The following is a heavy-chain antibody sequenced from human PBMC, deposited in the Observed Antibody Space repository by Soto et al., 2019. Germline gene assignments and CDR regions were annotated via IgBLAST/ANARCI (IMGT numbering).Heavy chain of an antibody. V-gene: IGHV1-18*04. D-gene: IGHD3-22*01. Sequence: ASVKVSCKASGYTFTSYGISWVRQAPGQGLEWMGWISAYNGNTNYAQKLQGRVTMTTDTSTSTAYMELRSLRSDDTAVYYCARDTIVVVITTLTNYYYYGMDVSGQGTTVTVSS. J-gene: IGHJ6*02. CDR1: GYTFTSYG. CDR2: ISAYNGNT. CDR3: ARDTIVVVITTLTNYYYYGMDV.